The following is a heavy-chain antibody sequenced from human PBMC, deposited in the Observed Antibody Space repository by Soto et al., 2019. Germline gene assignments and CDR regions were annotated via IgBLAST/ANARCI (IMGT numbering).Heavy chain of an antibody. D-gene: IGHD3-10*01. CDR3: NTGRGPTNFFGY. V-gene: IGHV3-15*07. Sequence: EVQLVESGGGLVKPGGSLRLSCTASGFTFSNAWMNWVRQAPGKGLEWVGRIKSKSDGGATYYTAPVEGRFTVSRDDSKNTLFLEMNSLKVDDTAVYYCNTGRGPTNFFGYWGQGTLVTVSS. CDR1: GFTFSNAW. CDR2: IKSKSDGGAT. J-gene: IGHJ4*02.